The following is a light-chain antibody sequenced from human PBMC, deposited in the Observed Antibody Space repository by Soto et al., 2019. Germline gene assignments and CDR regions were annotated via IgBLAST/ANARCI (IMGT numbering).Light chain of an antibody. CDR3: QAWDSNTWV. CDR2: QDT. Sequence: SYELTQPPSVSVSPGQTASITCSGARLGGKYAFWYQQKPGQSPVLVIYQDTKRPSGIPDRFSGSNSGNTATLTISGTQAMDEADYYCQAWDSNTWVFGGGTKLTVL. J-gene: IGLJ3*02. V-gene: IGLV3-1*01. CDR1: RLGGKY.